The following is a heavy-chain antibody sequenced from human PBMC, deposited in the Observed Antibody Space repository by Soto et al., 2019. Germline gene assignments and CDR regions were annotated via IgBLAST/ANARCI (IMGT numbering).Heavy chain of an antibody. D-gene: IGHD5-12*01. CDR2: INPNSGGT. J-gene: IGHJ3*02. CDR3: ARERALRLRSGYEWHAFDI. CDR1: GYTFTGYY. V-gene: IGHV1-2*04. Sequence: ASVKVSCKASGYTFTGYYMHWVRQAPGQGLEWMGWINPNSGGTNYAQKFQGWVTMTRDTSISTAYMELSRLRSDDTAVYYCARERALRLRSGYEWHAFDIWGQGTMVTVSS.